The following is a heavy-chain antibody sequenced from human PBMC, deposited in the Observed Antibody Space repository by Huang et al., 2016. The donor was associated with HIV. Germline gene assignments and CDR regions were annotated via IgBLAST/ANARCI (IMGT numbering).Heavy chain of an antibody. CDR3: AKDADTSGYDVLGPFGS. CDR2: ITDGINNR. D-gene: IGHD3-3*01. CDR1: GFTFSSYA. Sequence: EVLLLESGGGLVQPGGSLRLSCVASGFTFSSYAMSWVRQAAGKGVEWVSGITDGINNRYYAHSVKGRFAVSRDDSTNTLYLQMNSLRAEDTAVYYCAKDADTSGYDVLGPFGSWGQGTLVTVSS. J-gene: IGHJ4*02. V-gene: IGHV3-23*01.